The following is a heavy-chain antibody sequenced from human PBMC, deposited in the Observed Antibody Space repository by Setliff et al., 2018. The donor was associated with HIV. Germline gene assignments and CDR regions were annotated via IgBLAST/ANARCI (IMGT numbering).Heavy chain of an antibody. D-gene: IGHD3-3*01. CDR2: IIPIFGTA. CDR1: GGTFSSYA. CDR3: ARDHTTIFGSVTDNWIDP. V-gene: IGHV1-69*13. J-gene: IGHJ5*02. Sequence: GASVKVSCKASGGTFSSYAISWVRQAPGQGLEWMGGIIPIFGTANYAQKFQGRVTITADESTSTAYMELSSLRSDDTAVYYCARDHTTIFGSVTDNWIDPWGQGTQVTVCS.